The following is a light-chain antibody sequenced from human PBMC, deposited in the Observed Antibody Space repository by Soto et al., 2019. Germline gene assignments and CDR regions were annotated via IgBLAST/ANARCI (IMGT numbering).Light chain of an antibody. V-gene: IGKV3-15*01. CDR2: GAS. CDR1: QSVGKH. Sequence: EIVVTQSPATLSVSPGERATLSCRASQSVGKHLAWYQHKPGLAPRLLIYGASTRATGVPARISGSGSGTEFTLTISSLQSEDFAVYYCQQYDSWRYTFGQGTKLEIK. CDR3: QQYDSWRYT. J-gene: IGKJ2*01.